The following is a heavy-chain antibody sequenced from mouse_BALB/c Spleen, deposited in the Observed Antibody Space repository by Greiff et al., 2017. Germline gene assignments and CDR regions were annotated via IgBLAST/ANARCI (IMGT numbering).Heavy chain of an antibody. D-gene: IGHD1-2*01. CDR2: ILPRSGST. V-gene: IGHV1-9*01. Sequence: QVQLQQSGAELMKPGASVKISCKATGYTFSSYWIEWVKQRPGHGLEWIGEILPRSGSTNYNEKFKGKATFTADTSSNTAYMQLSSLTSEDSAVYYCAKGRDHYYGSYAMDYWGQGTSVTVSA. CDR3: AKGRDHYYGSYAMDY. CDR1: GYTFSSYW. J-gene: IGHJ4*01.